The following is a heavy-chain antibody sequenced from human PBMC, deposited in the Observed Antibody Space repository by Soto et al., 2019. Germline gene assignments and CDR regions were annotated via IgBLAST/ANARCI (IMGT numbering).Heavy chain of an antibody. CDR3: ERDYGYWFDP. CDR2: TYYRSKWYN. D-gene: IGHD4-17*01. Sequence: PSQTLSLTCAISGDSVSSNSAAWNWIRQSPSRGLEWLGRTYYRSKWYNDYAVSVKSRIKINPDTSKNQFSLQLNSGKKEEKEGEEGERDYGYWFDPWGQGTLVTVSS. CDR1: GDSVSSNSAA. J-gene: IGHJ5*02. V-gene: IGHV6-1*01.